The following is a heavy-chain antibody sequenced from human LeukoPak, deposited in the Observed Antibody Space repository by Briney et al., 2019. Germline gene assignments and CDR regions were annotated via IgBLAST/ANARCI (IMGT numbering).Heavy chain of an antibody. J-gene: IGHJ5*02. D-gene: IGHD2-15*01. CDR2: INHSGIT. CDR1: GRSFSGYY. Sequence: PSETLSLTCAVYGRSFSGYYWTWIRQTPGKGLEWIGEINHSGITDYNPSLRSRVTISVDTSKNEFSLKLSSVTAADTAIYYCARAVIVVAAATQRNWFDPWGQGTLVTVSS. V-gene: IGHV4-34*01. CDR3: ARAVIVVAAATQRNWFDP.